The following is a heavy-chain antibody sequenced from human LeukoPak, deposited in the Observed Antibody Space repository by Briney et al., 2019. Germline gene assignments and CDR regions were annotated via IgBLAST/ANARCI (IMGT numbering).Heavy chain of an antibody. J-gene: IGHJ4*02. CDR1: GFTVSNNY. Sequence: PGGSLRLSCAASGFTVSNNYMSWVRQAPGKGLEWVSVIYRGGSTYYADSVKGRFTISRDNSKSTLYLQMSSLRAEDTAVYLCVKDLRSDFMGVLSRYLSYWGQGTLVTVSS. CDR3: VKDLRSDFMGVLSRYLSY. CDR2: IYRGGST. D-gene: IGHD2/OR15-2a*01. V-gene: IGHV3-66*01.